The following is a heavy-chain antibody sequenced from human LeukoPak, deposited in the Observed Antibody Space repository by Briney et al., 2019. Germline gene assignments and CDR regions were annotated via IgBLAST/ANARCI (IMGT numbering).Heavy chain of an antibody. CDR3: ARDQNDFDTTAHYGMDC. CDR1: GYSFSGYY. J-gene: IGHJ4*02. CDR2: INPNSGAT. V-gene: IGHV1-2*02. D-gene: IGHD3-9*01. Sequence: ASVKVSCKASGYSFSGYYIHWVRQAPGQGLEWMGWINPNSGATNYAQKFQGTVTMTRDTSTSTAYMELSRMRSDDTAVYYCARDQNDFDTTAHYGMDCWGQGTLVTVSS.